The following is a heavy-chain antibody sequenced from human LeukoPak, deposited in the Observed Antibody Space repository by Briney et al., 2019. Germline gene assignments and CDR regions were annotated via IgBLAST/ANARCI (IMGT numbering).Heavy chain of an antibody. Sequence: GGSLRLSCAASGFTVSSNHMSWVRQAPGKGLEWVSVIYSGGRTYYADSVKGRFTISRDISKNTLYLQMNSLRAEDTAVYYCASRHCSGGGCYSAGADPFDYWGQGTLVTVSS. D-gene: IGHD2-15*01. J-gene: IGHJ4*02. V-gene: IGHV3-53*01. CDR1: GFTVSSNH. CDR3: ASRHCSGGGCYSAGADPFDY. CDR2: IYSGGRT.